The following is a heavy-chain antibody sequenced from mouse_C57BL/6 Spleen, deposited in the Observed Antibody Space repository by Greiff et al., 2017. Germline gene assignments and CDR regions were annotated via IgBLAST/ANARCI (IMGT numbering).Heavy chain of an antibody. CDR3: VRHLDWYYAMDY. D-gene: IGHD4-1*01. CDR2: IRSKSNNYAT. J-gene: IGHJ4*01. CDR1: GFSFNTYA. Sequence: EVHLVESGGGLVQPTGSLKLSCAASGFSFNTYAMNWVRQAPGKGLEWVARIRSKSNNYATYYADSVKDRFTISRDDSESMLYLQMNNFKTEDTAMYYCVRHLDWYYAMDYWGQGTSVTVSS. V-gene: IGHV10-1*01.